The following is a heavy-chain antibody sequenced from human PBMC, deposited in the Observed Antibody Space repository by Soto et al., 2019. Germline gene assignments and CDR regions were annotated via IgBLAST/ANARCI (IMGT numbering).Heavy chain of an antibody. CDR1: GGTFSSYA. J-gene: IGHJ6*02. CDR2: IIPIFGTA. CDR3: ARAGVAYCSGGSCYPYYYYGMDV. D-gene: IGHD2-15*01. V-gene: IGHV1-69*05. Sequence: GASVKVSCKASGGTFSSYAISWVRQAPGQGLEWMGGIIPIFGTANYAQKFQGRVTMTRNTSISTAYMELSSLRSEDTAVYYCARAGVAYCSGGSCYPYYYYGMDVWGQGTTVTVSS.